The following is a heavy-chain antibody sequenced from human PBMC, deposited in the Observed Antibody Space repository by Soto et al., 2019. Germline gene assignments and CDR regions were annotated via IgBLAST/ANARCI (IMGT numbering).Heavy chain of an antibody. V-gene: IGHV4-34*01. J-gene: IGHJ4*02. CDR2: INHSGST. Sequence: QVQLQQWGAGLLKPSETLSLTCAVYGGSFSGYYWTWIHQPPGTGLEWIGEINHSGSTNYNPSLKSRVTISVDTSKNQFPLKLTSVTAADTAVYYCARDKITGLFDYWGQGTLVTVSS. CDR1: GGSFSGYY. CDR3: ARDKITGLFDY. D-gene: IGHD2-8*02.